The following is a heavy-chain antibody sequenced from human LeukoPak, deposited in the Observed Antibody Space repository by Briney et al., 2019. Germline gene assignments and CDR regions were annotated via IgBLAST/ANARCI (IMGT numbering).Heavy chain of an antibody. D-gene: IGHD3-16*01. CDR2: INPNSGGT. Sequence: ASVKVSCKASGYTFTGYYMHWVRQAPGQGLEWMGRINPNSGGTNYAQKFQGRVTMTRDTSISTAYMELSRLRSDDTAVYYCASLGSMITFGGVITLLDYWGQGTLVTVSS. CDR3: ASLGSMITFGGVITLLDY. CDR1: GYTFTGYY. J-gene: IGHJ4*02. V-gene: IGHV1-2*06.